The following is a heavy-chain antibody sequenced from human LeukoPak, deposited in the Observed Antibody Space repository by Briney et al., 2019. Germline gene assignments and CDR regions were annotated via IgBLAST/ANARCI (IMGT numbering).Heavy chain of an antibody. CDR3: TTGVVVVAATHVDY. CDR2: IKSRTDGGTT. CDR1: GFTSNNAW. D-gene: IGHD2-15*01. V-gene: IGHV3-15*01. J-gene: IGHJ4*02. Sequence: GGSLRLSCAASGFTSNNAWMSWVRQAPGKGLEWVGRIKSRTDGGTTDYAAPVKGRFTISRDDSKNTLYLQMNSLKTEDTAVYYCTTGVVVVAATHVDYWGQGTLVTVSS.